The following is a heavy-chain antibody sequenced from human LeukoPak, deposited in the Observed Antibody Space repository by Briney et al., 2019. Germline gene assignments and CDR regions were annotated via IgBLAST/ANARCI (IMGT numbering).Heavy chain of an antibody. J-gene: IGHJ4*02. V-gene: IGHV4-34*01. CDR2: INHSGST. Sequence: SETLSLTCAVYGGSFSGYYWSLIRQAPGKGLEWIGEINHSGSTNYNPSLKSRVTISVDTSKNQFSLNLSSVTAADTAVYYYARRATNSRLSMVRGVIVAANNHHFDHWGQGTLVTVSS. CDR1: GGSFSGYY. D-gene: IGHD3-10*01. CDR3: ARRATNSRLSMVRGVIVAANNHHFDH.